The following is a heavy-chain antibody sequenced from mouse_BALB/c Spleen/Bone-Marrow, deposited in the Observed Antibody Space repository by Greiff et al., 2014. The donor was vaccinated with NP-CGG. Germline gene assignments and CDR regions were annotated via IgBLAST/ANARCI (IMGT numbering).Heavy chain of an antibody. D-gene: IGHD3-1*01. CDR2: ILPGSGST. J-gene: IGHJ3*01. V-gene: IGHV1-9*01. Sequence: QVQLKHSGAELMKPGASVKISCKATGYTFSSYWIEWVKQRPGHGLEWIGEILPGSGSTNYNEKFKGKATFTADTSSNTAYMQLSSLTSGDSAVYYCARELGIRLAYWGQGTLVTVSA. CDR1: GYTFSSYW. CDR3: ARELGIRLAY.